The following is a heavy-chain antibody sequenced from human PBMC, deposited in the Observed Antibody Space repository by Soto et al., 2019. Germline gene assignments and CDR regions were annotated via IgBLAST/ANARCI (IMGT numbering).Heavy chain of an antibody. D-gene: IGHD4-17*01. CDR1: EFTFTNAW. Sequence: LRLSCAASEFTFTNAWMSWVRQAPGKGLEWVGRIKSKTAGGTTDYAAPVQGRFTISRDESRNTLYLQMNSLKTEDTAVYYCTSLYYGHWGQGTLVTVSS. CDR3: TSLYYGH. CDR2: IKSKTAGGTT. V-gene: IGHV3-15*01. J-gene: IGHJ4*02.